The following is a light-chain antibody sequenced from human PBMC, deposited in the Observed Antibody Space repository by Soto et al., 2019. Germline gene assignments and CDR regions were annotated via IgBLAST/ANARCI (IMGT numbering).Light chain of an antibody. CDR2: DVN. J-gene: IGLJ7*01. V-gene: IGLV2-14*01. Sequence: QSALTQPASVSGSPGQSITISCTGTSSDVGGYNYVSWYQQHPGRAPKLMIYDVNNRPSGVSNRFSGSKSGNTASLTISGLRAEDEADYYCSSYTSGSTGVFGAGTQLTVL. CDR3: SSYTSGSTGV. CDR1: SSDVGGYNY.